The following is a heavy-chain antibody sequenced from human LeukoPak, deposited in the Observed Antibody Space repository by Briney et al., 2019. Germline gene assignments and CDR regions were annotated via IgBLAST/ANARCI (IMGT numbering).Heavy chain of an antibody. J-gene: IGHJ4*02. CDR1: GYTFTGYY. V-gene: IGHV1-2*02. D-gene: IGHD6-13*01. Sequence: ASVKVSCKASGYTFTGYYMHWVRQAPGQGLEWMGWINPNSGGTNYAQKFQGRVTMTRDTSISTAYMELSRLRSDDTAVYYCAKDLGSSSWYDYWGQGTLVTVSS. CDR3: AKDLGSSSWYDY. CDR2: INPNSGGT.